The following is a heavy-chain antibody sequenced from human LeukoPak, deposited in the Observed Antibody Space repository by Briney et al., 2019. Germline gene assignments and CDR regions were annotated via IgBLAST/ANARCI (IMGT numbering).Heavy chain of an antibody. CDR2: IYYSGST. D-gene: IGHD6-6*01. Sequence: SETLSLTCTVSGGSISSGDYYWSWIRQPPGKGLEWIGYIYYSGSTYYNPSLKSRVTISVDTSKNQFSLKLSSVTAADTAVYYCARERLKEARTYYYYYMDVWGKGTTVTASS. V-gene: IGHV4-30-4*08. CDR3: ARERLKEARTYYYYYMDV. J-gene: IGHJ6*03. CDR1: GGSISSGDYY.